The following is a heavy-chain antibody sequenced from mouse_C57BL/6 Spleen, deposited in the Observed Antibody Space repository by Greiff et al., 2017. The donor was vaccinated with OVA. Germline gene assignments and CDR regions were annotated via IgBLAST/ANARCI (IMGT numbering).Heavy chain of an antibody. CDR2: IYPSDSET. J-gene: IGHJ3*01. CDR3: AGRENGYYVAY. D-gene: IGHD2-3*01. Sequence: QVQLQQSGAELVRPGSSVKLSCKASGYTFTSYWLDWVKQRPGQGLEWIGNIYPSDSETHYNQKFKDKATLTVDKSSSTAYMQLSSLTSEDSAVYYSAGRENGYYVAYWGQGTLVTVSA. CDR1: GYTFTSYW. V-gene: IGHV1-61*01.